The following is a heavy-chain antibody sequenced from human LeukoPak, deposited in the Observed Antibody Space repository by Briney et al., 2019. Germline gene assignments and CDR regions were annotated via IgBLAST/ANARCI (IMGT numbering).Heavy chain of an antibody. CDR1: GYSFTFYF. D-gene: IGHD3-22*01. Sequence: ASVNVCCTASGYSFTFYFIDWVRHAPGQGNEWMGCIDPNSGDTKYAQKFQGRVSMPRDTSTRTAYMELSRLRSDDTAVYFCARSGSTGYSLDYWGQGTLVTVSS. J-gene: IGHJ4*02. CDR2: IDPNSGDT. V-gene: IGHV1-2*02. CDR3: ARSGSTGYSLDY.